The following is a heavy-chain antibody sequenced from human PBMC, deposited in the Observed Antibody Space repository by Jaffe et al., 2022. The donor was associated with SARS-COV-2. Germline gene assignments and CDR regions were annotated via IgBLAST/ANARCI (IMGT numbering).Heavy chain of an antibody. J-gene: IGHJ6*02. CDR3: ARALRLLDSPARYYYGMDV. D-gene: IGHD2-15*01. V-gene: IGHV3-30-3*01. Sequence: QVQLVESGGGVVQPGRSLRLSCAASGFTFSSYAMHWVRQAPGKGLEWVAVISYDGSNKYYADSVKGRFTISRDNSKNTLYLQMNSLRAEDTAVYYCARALRLLDSPARYYYGMDVWGQGTTVTVSS. CDR1: GFTFSSYA. CDR2: ISYDGSNK.